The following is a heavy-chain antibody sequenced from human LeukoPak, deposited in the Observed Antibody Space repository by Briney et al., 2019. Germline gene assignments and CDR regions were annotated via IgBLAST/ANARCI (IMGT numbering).Heavy chain of an antibody. J-gene: IGHJ6*02. Sequence: SETLSLTCTLSGCSIGDYYWSWIRQPPGKGLEWIGWVYYSGTTEYTKYNASLESRVTIWLDTSKKQFSLILRLVAAADTALSYCARETGSGLGYGMDVWGPGTSVTVSS. D-gene: IGHD6-19*01. CDR1: GCSIGDYY. CDR3: ARETGSGLGYGMDV. CDR2: VYYSGTTEYT. V-gene: IGHV4-59*12.